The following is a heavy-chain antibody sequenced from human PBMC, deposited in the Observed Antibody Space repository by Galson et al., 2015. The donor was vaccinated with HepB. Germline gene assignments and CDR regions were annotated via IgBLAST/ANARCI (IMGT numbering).Heavy chain of an antibody. D-gene: IGHD3-10*01. V-gene: IGHV3-43*01. CDR3: ARDYYYGSGLYAAVGY. J-gene: IGHJ4*02. Sequence: SLRLSCAGSGFTFDDYTMHWVRQAPGKGLERVSLISWDSVDTYYADAVKGRFTISRDNSGSSLYLQMNSLRTEDTALYYCARDYYYGSGLYAAVGYWGQGTLVTVSS. CDR2: ISWDSVDT. CDR1: GFTFDDYT.